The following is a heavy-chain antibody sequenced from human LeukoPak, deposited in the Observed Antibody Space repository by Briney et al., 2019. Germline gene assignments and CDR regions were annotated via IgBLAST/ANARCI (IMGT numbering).Heavy chain of an antibody. V-gene: IGHV1-8*01. CDR3: ARGEQRRRNDILPGYRLGY. Sequence: ASVKVSCKASGYTFTSYDINWVRQATGQGLEWMGWMNPNSGNTGYAQKFQGRVTMTRNTSISTAYMELSSLRSEDTAVYYCARGEQRRRNDILPGYRLGYWGQGTLVTVSS. J-gene: IGHJ4*02. CDR2: MNPNSGNT. CDR1: GYTFTSYD. D-gene: IGHD3-9*01.